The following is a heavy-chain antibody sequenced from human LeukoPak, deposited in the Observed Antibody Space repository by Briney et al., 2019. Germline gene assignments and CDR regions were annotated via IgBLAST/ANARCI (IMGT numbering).Heavy chain of an antibody. CDR1: GGFISSYY. D-gene: IGHD6-19*01. CDR2: IYYSGST. J-gene: IGHJ3*02. CDR3: ARSPPEQLLVRVGAFDI. Sequence: SETLSLTCTVSGGFISSYYWSWIRQPPGKGREWIRYIYYSGSTNYNPSLKSRVTISVDMSKNQFSLKLSSVTAADTAVYYCARSPPEQLLVRVGAFDIWGQGRMVTVSS. V-gene: IGHV4-59*01.